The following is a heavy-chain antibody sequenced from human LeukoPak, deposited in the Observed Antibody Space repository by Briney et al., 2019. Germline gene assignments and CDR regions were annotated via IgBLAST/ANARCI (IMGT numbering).Heavy chain of an antibody. J-gene: IGHJ4*02. CDR3: AKHYYGSGSYDY. CDR2: ISGSGGST. V-gene: IGHV3-23*01. D-gene: IGHD3-10*01. Sequence: PGGSLRLSCAASGLTFSSYAMSWVRQAPGKGLEWVSAISGSGGSTYYADSVKGRFTISRDNSKNTLYLQMNSLRAEDTAVYYCAKHYYGSGSYDYWGLGTLVTVSS. CDR1: GLTFSSYA.